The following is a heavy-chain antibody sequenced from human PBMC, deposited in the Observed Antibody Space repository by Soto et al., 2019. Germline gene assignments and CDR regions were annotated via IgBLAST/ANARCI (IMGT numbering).Heavy chain of an antibody. CDR2: ISGSGGST. J-gene: IGHJ6*02. V-gene: IGHV3-23*01. CDR3: AREAITMVRGVAHYYYGMDV. CDR1: GFTFSSYA. D-gene: IGHD3-10*01. Sequence: GGSLRLSCAASGFTFSSYAMSWVRQAPGKGLEWVSAISGSGGSTYYADSVKGRFTISRDNSKNTLYLQMNSLRAEDTAVYYCAREAITMVRGVAHYYYGMDVWGQGTTVTVSS.